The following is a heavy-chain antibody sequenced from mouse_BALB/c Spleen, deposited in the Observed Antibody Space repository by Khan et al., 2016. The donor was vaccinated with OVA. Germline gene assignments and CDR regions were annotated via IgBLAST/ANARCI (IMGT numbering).Heavy chain of an antibody. J-gene: IGHJ4*01. Sequence: EVELVESGGDLVKPGGSLKLSCAASGFTFSSYGMSWVRQTPDKRLDWVTTISSGGSYTYYPDSVKGRFTISRDNAKNTLYLQMSSLKSEDTAMYYCARHERGTMDYWGQGTSVTVSS. CDR1: GFTFSSYG. CDR3: ARHERGTMDY. CDR2: ISSGGSYT. V-gene: IGHV5-6*01.